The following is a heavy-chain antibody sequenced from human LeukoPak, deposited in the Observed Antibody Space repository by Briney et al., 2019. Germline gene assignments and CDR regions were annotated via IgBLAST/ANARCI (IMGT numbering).Heavy chain of an antibody. CDR3: ARKTDSGGSGDY. CDR2: IYSHGGT. Sequence: TGGSLRLSCAASGFTFSDYYMSWIRQAPGKGLECVSIIYSHGGTYYADSVRGRFTISRDNSKNTLYLQMNSLRAEDTAVYFCARKTDSGGSGDYWGQGTLVTVSS. CDR1: GFTFSDYY. D-gene: IGHD3-22*01. V-gene: IGHV3-53*01. J-gene: IGHJ4*02.